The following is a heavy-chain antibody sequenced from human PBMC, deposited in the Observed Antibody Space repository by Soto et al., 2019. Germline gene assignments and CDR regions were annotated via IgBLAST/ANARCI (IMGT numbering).Heavy chain of an antibody. CDR1: GDSVSGGDSY. V-gene: IGHV4-30-4*01. J-gene: IGHJ4*02. D-gene: IGHD3-22*01. Sequence: QVQLQESGPGLVKPSQTLSLTCTVSGDSVSGGDSYWSWIRQPPGKALEWIGYTSFSGYTSYTPSLNSRVPISVDMSKSQFSLRLTSVTAADTAIYYCVRGGNPYHYATSGPGTFDKWGQGTLVSVSS. CDR2: TSFSGYT. CDR3: VRGGNPYHYATSGPGTFDK.